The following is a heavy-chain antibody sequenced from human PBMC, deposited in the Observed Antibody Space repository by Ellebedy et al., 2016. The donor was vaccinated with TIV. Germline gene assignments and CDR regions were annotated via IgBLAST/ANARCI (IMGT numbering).Heavy chain of an antibody. CDR2: TFYTGRT. CDR3: ARGSDDYNMELDV. Sequence: MPSETLSLTCTVSGGSISSGSYYWSWLRQHTGKGLEWIAYTFYTGRTYDNPSLKSPAIISLDKSKRQFSLNLTSVTAADTAVYYCARGSDDYNMELDVWGQGTPVTVSS. V-gene: IGHV4-31*02. J-gene: IGHJ6*02. D-gene: IGHD5-24*01. CDR1: GGSISSGSYY.